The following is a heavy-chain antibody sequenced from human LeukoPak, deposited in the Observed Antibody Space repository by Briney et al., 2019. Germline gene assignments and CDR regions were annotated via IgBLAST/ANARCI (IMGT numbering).Heavy chain of an antibody. CDR1: GGSFSGYY. V-gene: IGHV4-34*01. D-gene: IGHD2-15*01. Sequence: SETLSLTCAVHGGSFSGYYWSWIRQPPGKGLEWIGEINHSGSTNYNPSLKSRVTISVDTSKNQFSLKLSSVTAADTAVYYCARGPPNIVVVVAANYFDYWGQGTLVTVSS. CDR3: ARGPPNIVVVVAANYFDY. CDR2: INHSGST. J-gene: IGHJ4*02.